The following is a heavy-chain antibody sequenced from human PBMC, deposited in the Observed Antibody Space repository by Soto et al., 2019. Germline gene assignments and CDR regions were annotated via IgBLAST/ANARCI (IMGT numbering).Heavy chain of an antibody. CDR3: ARADFKYNWDPHFDY. D-gene: IGHD1-20*01. J-gene: IGHJ4*02. CDR2: INAGNGNT. CDR1: GYTFTSYA. V-gene: IGHV1-3*01. Sequence: ASVKVSCKASGYTFTSYAMHWVRQAPGQRLEWMGWINAGNGNTKYSQKFQGRVTITRDTSASTAYMELSSLRSEDTAVYYCARADFKYNWDPHFDYWGQGTLVTVSS.